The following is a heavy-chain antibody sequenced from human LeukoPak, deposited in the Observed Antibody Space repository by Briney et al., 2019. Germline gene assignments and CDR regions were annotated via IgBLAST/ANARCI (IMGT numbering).Heavy chain of an antibody. D-gene: IGHD6-19*01. V-gene: IGHV1-18*01. J-gene: IGHJ6*02. CDR1: GYTFTSYG. CDR2: ISAYNGNT. CDR3: AAASSGWYRYYYYGMDV. Sequence: GASVKVSCKASGYTFTSYGISWVRQAPGQGLEWMGWISAYNGNTNYAQKLQGRVTMTTDTSTSTAYMELRSLRSEDTAVYYCAAASSGWYRYYYYGMDVWGQGTTVTVSS.